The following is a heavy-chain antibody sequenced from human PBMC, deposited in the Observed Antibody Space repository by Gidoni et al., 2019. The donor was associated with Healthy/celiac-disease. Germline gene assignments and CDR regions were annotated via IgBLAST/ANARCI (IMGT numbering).Heavy chain of an antibody. CDR2: IRGSGGST. D-gene: IGHD2-2*01. J-gene: IGHJ4*02. V-gene: IGHV3-23*01. CDR1: GFTFSNYA. CDR3: AKDYYCSSTSCYEFDY. Sequence: EVQLLASGGCLVQPGGSMRLSCTASGFTFSNYAMSWVRQAPGKGLEWVSVIRGSGGSTYYADSVKWRFNISRDNSKNTLYLQMNSLRAEDTAVYYCAKDYYCSSTSCYEFDYWGQGTLVTVSS.